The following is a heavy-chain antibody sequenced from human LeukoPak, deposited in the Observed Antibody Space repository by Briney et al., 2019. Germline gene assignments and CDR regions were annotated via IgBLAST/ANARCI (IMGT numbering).Heavy chain of an antibody. D-gene: IGHD1-26*01. V-gene: IGHV3-64*01. CDR2: IGNNGDTT. CDR3: ARWGSYYNFDY. J-gene: IGHJ4*02. Sequence: GGSLRLSCAASGFTFSSYAMHWVRQAPGKGLEYVSAIGNNGDTTYYANSVRGRFTISRDNSKNTLYLQMGSLGAEDMAVYYCARWGSYYNFDYWGQGTLVAVSS. CDR1: GFTFSSYA.